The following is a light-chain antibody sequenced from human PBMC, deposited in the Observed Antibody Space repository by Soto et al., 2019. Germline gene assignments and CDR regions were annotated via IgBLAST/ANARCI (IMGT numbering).Light chain of an antibody. V-gene: IGKV3-20*01. Sequence: EIVLTQSPGTLSLSPGERATLSCRASQSVSTTYLAWYQQKPGQAPRLLTYGASSRATGVPDRFSGSGSGTDFTLTISRLEPEDFAVYYCQHYDNSPPRFTFGPGTRVDIK. CDR1: QSVSTTY. CDR3: QHYDNSPPRFT. J-gene: IGKJ3*01. CDR2: GAS.